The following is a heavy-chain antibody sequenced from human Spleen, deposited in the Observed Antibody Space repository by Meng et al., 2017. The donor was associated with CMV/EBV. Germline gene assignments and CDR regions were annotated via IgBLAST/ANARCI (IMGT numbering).Heavy chain of an antibody. CDR3: AKPTYSSDWPPPIDF. V-gene: IGHV3-33*06. D-gene: IGHD6-25*01. Sequence: GYRFSTDGKHWVRQAPGKGLEWVAVMWYEGRNKFYADSVKGRFTISRDNSKNTLFLQMNSLRADDTAVYYCAKPTYSSDWPPPIDFWGQGTLVTVSS. CDR1: GYRFSTDG. J-gene: IGHJ4*02. CDR2: MWYEGRNK.